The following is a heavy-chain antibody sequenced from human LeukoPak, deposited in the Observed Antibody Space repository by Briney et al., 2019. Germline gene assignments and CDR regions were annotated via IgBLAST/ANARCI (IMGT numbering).Heavy chain of an antibody. CDR3: AKWGDYDVLTGYYVSDY. CDR1: GFTFSNYA. CDR2: ITGSGGST. V-gene: IGHV3-23*01. J-gene: IGHJ4*02. Sequence: GASLRLSCAASGFTFSNYAMSWVRQAPEKGLEWVSAITGSGGSTYYVDSVKGRFTISRDNSKNTLYLQMNSLRAEDTAVYYCAKWGDYDVLTGYYVSDYWGQGTLVTVSS. D-gene: IGHD3-9*01.